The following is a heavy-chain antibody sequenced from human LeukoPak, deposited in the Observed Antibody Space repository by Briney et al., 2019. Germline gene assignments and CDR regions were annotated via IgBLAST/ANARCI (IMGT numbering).Heavy chain of an antibody. CDR2: IYSGGST. Sequence: GGSLRLSCAASGFTVSSNYMSWVRQAPGKGLEWVSVIYSGGSTYYADSVKGRFTISRDNSKNTLYLQMNSLRAEDMAVYYCARDHPPYQQQLVFYYYYYGMDVWGQGTTVTVSS. CDR1: GFTVSSNY. V-gene: IGHV3-66*01. D-gene: IGHD6-13*01. J-gene: IGHJ6*02. CDR3: ARDHPPYQQQLVFYYYYYGMDV.